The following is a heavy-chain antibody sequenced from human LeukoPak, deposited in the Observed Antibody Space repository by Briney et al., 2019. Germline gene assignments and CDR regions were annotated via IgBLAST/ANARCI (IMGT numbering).Heavy chain of an antibody. CDR2: IYTSGST. CDR1: GDSITSYY. CDR3: ARDRISSGYDAFDI. Sequence: PSETLSLTCIVSGDSITSYYWSWIRQPAGKGLEWIGRIYTSGSTNYNPSLKSRVTISVGTSKNQFSLKLSSVTAADTAVYYCARDRISSGYDAFDIWGQGTMVTVSS. V-gene: IGHV4-4*07. J-gene: IGHJ3*02. D-gene: IGHD6-6*01.